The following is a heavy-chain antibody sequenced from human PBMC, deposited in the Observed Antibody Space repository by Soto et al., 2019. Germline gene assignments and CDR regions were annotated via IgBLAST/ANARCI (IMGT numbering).Heavy chain of an antibody. J-gene: IGHJ4*02. Sequence: GGSLRLSCAASGFTFSSYAMSWVRQAPGKGLEWVSAISGSGGSTYYADSVKGRFTISRDISKNTLYLQMNSLRAEDTAVYYCAKDNIIWFGVTIDYWGQGTLVTVSS. V-gene: IGHV3-23*01. CDR2: ISGSGGST. CDR3: AKDNIIWFGVTIDY. D-gene: IGHD3-10*01. CDR1: GFTFSSYA.